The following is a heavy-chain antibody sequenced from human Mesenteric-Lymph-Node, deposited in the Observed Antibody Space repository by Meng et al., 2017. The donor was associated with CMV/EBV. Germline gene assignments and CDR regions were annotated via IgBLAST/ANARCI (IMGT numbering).Heavy chain of an antibody. V-gene: IGHV3-30*02. CDR1: GFTFTTYA. CDR2: IRYDGSYK. Sequence: GESLKISCAASGFTFTTYAMHWVRQAPGKGLEWVAFIRYDGSYKYYADSVKGRFTISRDNSKNTLYQQMNSLRAEDTAVYYCAKLDSSASGSSFGPFDYWGQGTLVTVSS. J-gene: IGHJ4*02. D-gene: IGHD3-10*01. CDR3: AKLDSSASGSSFGPFDY.